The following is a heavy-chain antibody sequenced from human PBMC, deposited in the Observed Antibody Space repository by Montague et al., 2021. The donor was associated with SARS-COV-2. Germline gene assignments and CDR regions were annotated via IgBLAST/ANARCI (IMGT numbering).Heavy chain of an antibody. V-gene: IGHV4-31*03. Sequence: TLSLTCTVSGASISSGSYYWNWIRQFPGKGLEWIGYIHHSGSTYYTPSLQSRVAISVNTSKNEFSLKMTAVTAADTAVYYCARDGDEGYFFEYWGKGLLVTVSS. CDR3: ARDGDEGYFFEY. CDR1: GASISSGSYY. CDR2: IHHSGST. D-gene: IGHD2/OR15-2a*01. J-gene: IGHJ4*02.